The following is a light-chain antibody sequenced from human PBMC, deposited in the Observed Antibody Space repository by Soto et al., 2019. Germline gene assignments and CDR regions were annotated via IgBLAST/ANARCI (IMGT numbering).Light chain of an antibody. CDR3: QQYNSYSSIT. J-gene: IGKJ5*01. Sequence: DIQMTQSPSTLSASVGDRVTITCRASQSVSAWLAWYQQKPGKAPNLLIYKASTLETGVPSRFSGSGSGTEFTLTISSLQPEDFATDYCQQYNSYSSITFGHGTRLEIK. CDR1: QSVSAW. V-gene: IGKV1-5*03. CDR2: KAS.